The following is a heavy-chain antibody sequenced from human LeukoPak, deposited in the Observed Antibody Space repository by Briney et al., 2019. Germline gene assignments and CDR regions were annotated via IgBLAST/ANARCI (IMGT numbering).Heavy chain of an antibody. D-gene: IGHD3-9*01. CDR1: GGSINSYY. J-gene: IGHJ4*02. CDR3: ARHDLYYDILTGYYPPLYFDY. Sequence: ASETLSLTCTVSGGSINSYYWSWIRQPSGKGLEWIGYIYYSGSTKYNPSLKSRVTISVDTSKNQFSLKLSSVTAADTAVYYCARHDLYYDILTGYYPPLYFDYWGQGTLVTVSS. CDR2: IYYSGST. V-gene: IGHV4-59*08.